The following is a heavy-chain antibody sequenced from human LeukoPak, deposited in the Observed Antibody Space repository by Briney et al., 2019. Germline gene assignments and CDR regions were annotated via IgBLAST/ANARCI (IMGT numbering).Heavy chain of an antibody. D-gene: IGHD2-8*01. CDR2: INPNSGGT. Sequence: ASVKVSCKASGYTFTGYYMHWVRQAPGQGLEWMGWINPNSGGTNYAQKSQGRVTMTRDTSISTAYMELSRLRSDDTAVYYCARDRYCTNGVCYKGMDVWGQGTTVTVSS. V-gene: IGHV1-2*02. CDR3: ARDRYCTNGVCYKGMDV. CDR1: GYTFTGYY. J-gene: IGHJ6*02.